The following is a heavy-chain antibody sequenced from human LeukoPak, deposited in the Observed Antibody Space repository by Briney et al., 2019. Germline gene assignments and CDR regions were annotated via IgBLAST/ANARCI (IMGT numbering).Heavy chain of an antibody. J-gene: IGHJ4*02. CDR3: AREGTGGRALDY. D-gene: IGHD1-1*01. V-gene: IGHV4-38-2*02. CDR2: IYHSGRT. Sequence: SETLSLTCTVSGYSISSGYYWGWIRQPPGKGLEWIGSIYHSGRTYYNPSLKSRVTISVDTSKNQFSLKLSSVTAADTAVYYCAREGTGGRALDYWGQGTLVTVSS. CDR1: GYSISSGYY.